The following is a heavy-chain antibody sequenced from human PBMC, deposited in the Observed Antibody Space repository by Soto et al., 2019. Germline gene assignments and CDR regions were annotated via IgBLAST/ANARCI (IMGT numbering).Heavy chain of an antibody. V-gene: IGHV1-18*01. D-gene: IGHD2-15*01. CDR2: ISGYNGNA. Sequence: ASVKVSFKACGYTFSSHGIIWLRQAPGQGLEWMGWISGYNGNAKYAQRFQGRVTMTTDTSTSTVYMDLRSLGSDDSAVYYCAREGSYGWYDCWGQGTLVTVSS. J-gene: IGHJ5*01. CDR1: GYTFSSHG. CDR3: AREGSYGWYDC.